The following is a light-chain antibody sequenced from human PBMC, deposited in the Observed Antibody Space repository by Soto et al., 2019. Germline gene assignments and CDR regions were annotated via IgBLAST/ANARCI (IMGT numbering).Light chain of an antibody. CDR3: QSYDSSLSVVHV. Sequence: QSVLTQPPSVSGAPGQRVTISCTGSSSNIGAGYDVHWYQQLPGTAPKLLIYGNSNRPSGVPDRFSGSKSGTSASLAITGLQAEDEADYYCQSYDSSLSVVHVFGTGTKLTVL. CDR2: GNS. CDR1: SSNIGAGYD. V-gene: IGLV1-40*01. J-gene: IGLJ1*01.